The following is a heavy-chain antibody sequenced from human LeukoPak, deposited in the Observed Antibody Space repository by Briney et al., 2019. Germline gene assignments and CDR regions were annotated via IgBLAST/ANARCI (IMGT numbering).Heavy chain of an antibody. CDR1: GFTFSTYA. CDR3: AKVHTSSWPH. J-gene: IGHJ4*02. CDR2: ISGSDGST. Sequence: GGSLRLSCAAPGFTFSTYAMSWVRQAPGKGLEWVSGISGSDGSTNYADSVKGRFTISRDNSKNTLYLQMTSLRAEDTAVYSCAKVHTSSWPHWGQGTLVTVSS. D-gene: IGHD2-2*01. V-gene: IGHV3-23*01.